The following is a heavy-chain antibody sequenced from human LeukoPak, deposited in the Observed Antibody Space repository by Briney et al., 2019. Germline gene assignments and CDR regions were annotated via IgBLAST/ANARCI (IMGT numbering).Heavy chain of an antibody. CDR1: GYIFTSFY. CDR3: ARVGATVPRYFDY. J-gene: IGHJ4*02. Sequence: ASVKVSCKASGYIFTSFYMHWVRQAPGQGLEWMGIINPSGGNTGYAQKFQGRVTMTRDTSTSTVYMELSSLRSEDTAVYYCARVGATVPRYFDYWGQGTLVTVSS. V-gene: IGHV1-46*01. D-gene: IGHD1-26*01. CDR2: INPSGGNT.